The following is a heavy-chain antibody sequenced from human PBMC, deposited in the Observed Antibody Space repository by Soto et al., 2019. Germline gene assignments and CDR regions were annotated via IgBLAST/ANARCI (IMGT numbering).Heavy chain of an antibody. D-gene: IGHD3-10*01. Sequence: QITLNESGPPLVTPTQTLTLTCTFSGFSLTATAVGVGWFRQSPGKALEWLAIIYWDDDKHYRPSLETRLTITXNXSXYXLVLTMTDMQPPDTATYSWAHRGASSSGSYLSWLDPWGQGILVTVSS. CDR3: AHRGASSSGSYLSWLDP. V-gene: IGHV2-5*02. CDR2: IYWDDDK. J-gene: IGHJ5*02. CDR1: GFSLTATAVG.